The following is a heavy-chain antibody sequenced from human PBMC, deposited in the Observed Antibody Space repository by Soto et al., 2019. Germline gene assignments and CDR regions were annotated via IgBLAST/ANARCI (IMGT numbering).Heavy chain of an antibody. CDR2: IWSDGSEK. Sequence: QVQLVESGGGVVQPGRSLRLSCAASGLSFRSYDMHWVRQAPGKGLEWVAVIWSDGSEKYYADSVKGRFSISRDNSRNTLYLQMDTLTAEDTAVYYCARVLRGFLEWFGADHWGRGTLVTVSS. J-gene: IGHJ4*02. D-gene: IGHD3-3*01. CDR3: ARVLRGFLEWFGADH. CDR1: GLSFRSYD. V-gene: IGHV3-33*01.